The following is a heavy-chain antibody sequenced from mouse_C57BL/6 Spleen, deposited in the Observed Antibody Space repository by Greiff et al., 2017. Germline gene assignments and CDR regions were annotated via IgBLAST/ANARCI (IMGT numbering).Heavy chain of an antibody. CDR1: GYTFTSYW. CDR2: IYPGSGST. J-gene: IGHJ2*01. Sequence: VQLQQPGAELVKPGASVKMSCKASGYTFTSYWITWVKQRPGQGLEWIGDIYPGSGSTNYNEKFKSKATLTVDTSSSTAYMQLSSLTSEDSAVYYCARNWAYYGNLDYWGQGTTLTVSS. D-gene: IGHD2-10*01. CDR3: ARNWAYYGNLDY. V-gene: IGHV1-55*01.